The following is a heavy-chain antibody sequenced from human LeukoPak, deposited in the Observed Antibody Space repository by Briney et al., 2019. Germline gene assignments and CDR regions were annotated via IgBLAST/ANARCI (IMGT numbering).Heavy chain of an antibody. V-gene: IGHV4-4*07. J-gene: IGHJ3*02. Sequence: PSETLSLTCTVSGGSISSYYWSWIRQPAGKGLEWIGRIYTSGSTNYNPSLKSRVTMSVDTSKNQFSLKLSSVTAADTAVYYCARDMSRPPGIAAAGTPMDAFDIWGQGTMVTVSS. D-gene: IGHD6-13*01. CDR3: ARDMSRPPGIAAAGTPMDAFDI. CDR2: IYTSGST. CDR1: GGSISSYY.